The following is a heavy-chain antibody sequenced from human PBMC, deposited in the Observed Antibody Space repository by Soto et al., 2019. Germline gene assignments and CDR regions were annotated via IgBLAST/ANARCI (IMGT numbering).Heavy chain of an antibody. D-gene: IGHD3-22*01. CDR3: AGGDYYHSSGYYFYYYTMDV. CDR1: GGSISSSSDY. J-gene: IGHJ6*02. CDR2: VYYGGST. V-gene: IGHV4-39*01. Sequence: SETLSLTCTVAGGSISSSSDYWGWIRQPPGKGLEWIGNVYYGGSTYYNPSLKSRVTISVETSKSQFSLKLSSVTAADTAVYYCAGGDYYHSSGYYFYYYTMDVWGQGTTVTVSS.